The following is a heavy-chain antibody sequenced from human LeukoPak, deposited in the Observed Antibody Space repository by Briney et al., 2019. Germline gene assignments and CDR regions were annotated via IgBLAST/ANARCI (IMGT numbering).Heavy chain of an antibody. CDR3: AREAYYDSSGYYYRLFDY. V-gene: IGHV3-7*01. J-gene: IGHJ4*02. CDR1: GFTFSRYW. Sequence: GGSLRLSCAASGFTFSRYWMSWVRQAPGKGLEWVANIKQDGSEKYYVDSVKGRSTISRDNAKNSLSLQMNSLRAEDTAVYYCAREAYYDSSGYYYRLFDYWGQGTLVTVSS. CDR2: IKQDGSEK. D-gene: IGHD3-22*01.